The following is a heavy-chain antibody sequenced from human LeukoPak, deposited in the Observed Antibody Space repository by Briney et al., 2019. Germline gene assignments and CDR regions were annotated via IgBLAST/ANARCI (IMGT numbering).Heavy chain of an antibody. J-gene: IGHJ4*02. Sequence: PSETLSLTCTVSGGSISSSSYYWGWIRQPPGKGLEWIGSIYYSGSTYYNPSLKSRVTISVDTSKNQFSLKLSSVTAADTAVYYCARFGEKYYFDYWGQGTLVTVSS. V-gene: IGHV4-39*07. CDR3: ARFGEKYYFDY. D-gene: IGHD3-10*01. CDR2: IYYSGST. CDR1: GGSISSSSYY.